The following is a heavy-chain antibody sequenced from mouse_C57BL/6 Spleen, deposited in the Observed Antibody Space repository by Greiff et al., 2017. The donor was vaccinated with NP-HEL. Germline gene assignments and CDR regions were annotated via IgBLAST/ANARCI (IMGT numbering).Heavy chain of an antibody. J-gene: IGHJ3*01. CDR1: GYAFSSSW. CDR3: AKPGDGYYPSWFAY. CDR2: IYPGDGDT. D-gene: IGHD2-3*01. V-gene: IGHV1-82*01. Sequence: VHLVESGPELVKPGASVKISCKASGYAFSSSWMNWVKQRPGKGLEWIGRIYPGDGDTNYNGKFKGKATLTADKSSSTAYMQLSSLTSEDSAVYFCAKPGDGYYPSWFAYWGQGTLVTVSA.